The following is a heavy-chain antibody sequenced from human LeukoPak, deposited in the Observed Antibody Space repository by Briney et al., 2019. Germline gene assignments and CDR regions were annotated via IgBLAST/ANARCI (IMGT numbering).Heavy chain of an antibody. CDR2: IIHSGAT. CDR3: ARGRFSVYYFDY. D-gene: IGHD3-3*02. J-gene: IGHJ4*02. CDR1: GGSFSDYY. Sequence: SETLSLTCGASGGSFSDYYWSWIRQPPGKGLEWIGEIIHSGATSSSPSLKSRVTISMDPSKNQFSLRLSSVTAADTAVYYCARGRFSVYYFDYWGQGSPVTVSS. V-gene: IGHV4-34*01.